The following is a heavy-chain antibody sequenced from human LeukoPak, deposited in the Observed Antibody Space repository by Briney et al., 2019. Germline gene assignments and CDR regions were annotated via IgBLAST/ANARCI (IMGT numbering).Heavy chain of an antibody. V-gene: IGHV3-66*01. CDR1: GFTVNSHY. CDR2: IYSGGST. D-gene: IGHD3-10*01. J-gene: IGHJ6*02. Sequence: GGSLRLSCAASGFTVNSHYISWVRQAPGKGLEWVSVIYSGGSTYYADSVKGRFTISRDNSKNTLYLQMNSLRAEDTAVYYCARDLPHITMVRVRYYGMDVWGQGTTVTVSS. CDR3: ARDLPHITMVRVRYYGMDV.